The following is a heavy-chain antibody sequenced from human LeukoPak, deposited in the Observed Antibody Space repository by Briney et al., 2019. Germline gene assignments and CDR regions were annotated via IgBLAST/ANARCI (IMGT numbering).Heavy chain of an antibody. Sequence: ASVKVSCKASGYTFTSYGINWVRQAPGQGLEWMAWIIAYNGNTNYAQKLQGRVTMTTDTSTSTAYMEMRSLRSDDTAVYYWAGDDALVATGSFDYWGQGTLVTVSS. CDR1: GYTFTSYG. CDR2: IIAYNGNT. D-gene: IGHD5-12*01. V-gene: IGHV1-18*01. J-gene: IGHJ4*02. CDR3: AGDDALVATGSFDY.